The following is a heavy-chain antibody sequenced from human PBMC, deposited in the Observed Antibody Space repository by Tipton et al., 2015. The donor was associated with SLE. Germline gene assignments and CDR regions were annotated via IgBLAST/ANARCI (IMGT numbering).Heavy chain of an antibody. V-gene: IGHV3-23*04. CDR1: GYSFTSYW. D-gene: IGHD3-3*01. CDR2: ISGSGGST. J-gene: IGHJ4*02. Sequence: VQLVQSGAEVKKPGESLKISCKGSGYSFTSYWIGWVRQAPGKGLEWVSAISGSGGSTYYADSVKGRFTISRDNSKNTLYLQMNSLRAEDTAVYYCAKDFGVVTWAFDYWGQGTLVTVSS. CDR3: AKDFGVVTWAFDY.